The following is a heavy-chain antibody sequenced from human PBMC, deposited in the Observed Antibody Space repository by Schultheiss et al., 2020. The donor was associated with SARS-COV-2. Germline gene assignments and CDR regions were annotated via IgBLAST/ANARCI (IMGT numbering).Heavy chain of an antibody. J-gene: IGHJ4*02. CDR2: IVVGSGNT. CDR1: GFTFTSSA. V-gene: IGHV1-58*02. CDR3: ARTVLPTVTTGYDY. D-gene: IGHD4-11*01. Sequence: SVKVSCKASGFTFTSSAMQWVRQARGQRLEWIGWIVVGSGNTGYAQKFQGRVTMTRNTSISTAYMELSSLRSEDTAVYYCARTVLPTVTTGYDYWGQGTLVTVSS.